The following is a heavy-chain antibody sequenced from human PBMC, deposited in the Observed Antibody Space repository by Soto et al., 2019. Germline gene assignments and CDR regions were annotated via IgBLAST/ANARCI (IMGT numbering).Heavy chain of an antibody. CDR3: ARATDRDPSFDI. CDR1: GDRVSSNSAA. D-gene: IGHD3-10*01. V-gene: IGHV6-1*01. J-gene: IGHJ3*02. CDR2: TYYRSKWYN. Sequence: QSPTLSLPCAISGDRVSSNSAAWNWIRQSPSRGLEWLGRTYYRSKWYNDYAVSVKSRITINPDTSKNQFSLQLNSVTPEDTAVYYCARATDRDPSFDIWGQGTMVTVSS.